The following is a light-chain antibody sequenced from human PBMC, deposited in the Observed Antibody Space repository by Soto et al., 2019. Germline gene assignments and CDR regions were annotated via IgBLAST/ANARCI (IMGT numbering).Light chain of an antibody. CDR1: ESVSND. J-gene: IGKJ4*01. CDR3: QQRHNWPLT. V-gene: IGKV3-11*01. Sequence: EIVLTQSPGTLSLSPGERTTLSCRASESVSNDLAWYQQKPGQSPRILIYDASNRDAGIPARFSGSGSGTDFTLTISGLEPEDFEVYYCQQRHNWPLTFGGGTKVDIK. CDR2: DAS.